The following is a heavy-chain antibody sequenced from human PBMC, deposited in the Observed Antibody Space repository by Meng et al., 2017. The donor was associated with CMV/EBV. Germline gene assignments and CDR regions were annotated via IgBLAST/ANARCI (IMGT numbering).Heavy chain of an antibody. Sequence: SETLSLTCTVSGGSISSSRYYWGWIRQPPGKGLEWIGSIYYSGSTYYNPSLKSRVTISVDTSKNQFSLKLSSVTAADTAVYYCASSVKHITIFGVAKTNLNFDYWGQGTLVTVSS. CDR1: GGSISSSRYY. D-gene: IGHD3-3*01. CDR2: IYYSGST. CDR3: ASSVKHITIFGVAKTNLNFDY. V-gene: IGHV4-39*07. J-gene: IGHJ4*02.